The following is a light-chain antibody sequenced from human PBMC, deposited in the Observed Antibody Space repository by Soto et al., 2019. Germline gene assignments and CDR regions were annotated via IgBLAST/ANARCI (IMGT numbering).Light chain of an antibody. CDR1: SGSIARNY. Sequence: NFMLTQPHSVSESPGETVVISCTGSSGSIARNYVQWFQQRPGSAPTLVIYEDNLRPSGVPDRFSGSIDRSSNSVSLTISGLRTEDEADYYCQSYDTNNYWVFGGGTKVTVL. CDR3: QSYDTNNYWV. J-gene: IGLJ3*02. CDR2: EDN. V-gene: IGLV6-57*02.